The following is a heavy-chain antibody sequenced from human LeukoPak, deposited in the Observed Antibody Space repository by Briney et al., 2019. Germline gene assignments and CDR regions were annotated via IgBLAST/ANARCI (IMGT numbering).Heavy chain of an antibody. Sequence: GASVKVSCKASGYTFTSYYMHWVRQAPGQGLEWMGIINPSGGSTSYAQKFRGRVTMTRDTSTSTVYMELSSLRSEDTAVYYCARDLYGDYVAYWGQGTLVTVSS. CDR1: GYTFTSYY. CDR3: ARDLYGDYVAY. J-gene: IGHJ4*02. D-gene: IGHD4-17*01. V-gene: IGHV1-46*01. CDR2: INPSGGST.